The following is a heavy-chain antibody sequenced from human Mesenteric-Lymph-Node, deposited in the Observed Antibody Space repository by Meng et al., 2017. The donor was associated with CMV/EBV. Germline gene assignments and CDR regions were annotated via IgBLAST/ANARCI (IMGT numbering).Heavy chain of an antibody. Sequence: KASGGTFSSYTISWVRQAPGQGLEWMGRIIPILSIANYAQKFQGRVTMTRDMSINTVYMELTRLRSDDTAVYYCAKDGGSYLDYYFDYWGQGTLVTVSS. J-gene: IGHJ4*02. V-gene: IGHV1-69*04. CDR1: GGTFSSYT. D-gene: IGHD1-26*01. CDR3: AKDGGSYLDYYFDY. CDR2: IIPILSIA.